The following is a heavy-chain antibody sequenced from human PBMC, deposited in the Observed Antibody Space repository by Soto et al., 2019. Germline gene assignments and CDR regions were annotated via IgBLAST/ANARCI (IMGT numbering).Heavy chain of an antibody. CDR2: IYYSGST. V-gene: IGHV4-31*03. Sequence: SETLSLTCTVSGGSINSGDYYWSWIRQHPGKGLEWIGYIYYSGSTYYNPSLKSRVTISVDTSKNQFSLKLSSVTAADTAVYYCARAFLDGRHSWFDPWGQGTLVTVSS. CDR1: GGSINSGDYY. CDR3: ARAFLDGRHSWFDP. J-gene: IGHJ5*02. D-gene: IGHD2-2*03.